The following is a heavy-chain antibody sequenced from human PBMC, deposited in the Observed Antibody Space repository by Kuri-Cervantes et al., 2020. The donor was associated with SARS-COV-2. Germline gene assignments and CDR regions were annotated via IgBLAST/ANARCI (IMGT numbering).Heavy chain of an antibody. CDR3: ARYPTGSSGWYSSDAFDI. J-gene: IGHJ3*02. CDR1: GGSFSGYY. Sequence: SETLSLTCAVYGGSFSGYYWTWIRQSAGEGLEYIGRIYTSGSTYYNPSLKSRVTISVDTSKNQFSLKLSSVTAADTAVYYCARYPTGSSGWYSSDAFDIWGQGTMVTVSS. V-gene: IGHV4-59*10. CDR2: IYTSGST. D-gene: IGHD6-19*01.